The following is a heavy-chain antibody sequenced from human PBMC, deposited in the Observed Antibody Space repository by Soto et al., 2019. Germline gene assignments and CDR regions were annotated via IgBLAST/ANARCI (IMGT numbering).Heavy chain of an antibody. CDR3: ARQIWMGKLGIRGAFDI. Sequence: SETLSLTCTVSGGSISSSSYYWGWIRQPPGKGLEWIGSIYYSGSTYYNPSLKSRVTISVDTPKNQFSLKLSSVTAADTAVYYCARQIWMGKLGIRGAFDIWGQGTMVTVSS. CDR2: IYYSGST. D-gene: IGHD7-27*01. V-gene: IGHV4-39*01. CDR1: GGSISSSSYY. J-gene: IGHJ3*02.